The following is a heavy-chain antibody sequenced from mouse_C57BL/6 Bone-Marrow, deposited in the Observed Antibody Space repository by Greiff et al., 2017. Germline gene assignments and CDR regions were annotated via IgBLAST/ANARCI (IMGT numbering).Heavy chain of an antibody. CDR2: ISAGGSYT. CDR3: ARASVYYPYYYAMDY. Sequence: EVQLVESGGGLVKPGGSLKLSCAASGFTFSSYAMSWVRQTPEKRLEWVATISAGGSYTYYPDHVQGRFTISRDNAKNNLYLQMDHLKSEDTSMYYCARASVYYPYYYAMDYWGQGTSVTVSS. CDR1: GFTFSSYA. V-gene: IGHV5-4*01. J-gene: IGHJ4*01. D-gene: IGHD1-1*01.